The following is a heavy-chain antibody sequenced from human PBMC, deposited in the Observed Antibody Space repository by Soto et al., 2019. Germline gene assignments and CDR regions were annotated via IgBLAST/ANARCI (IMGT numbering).Heavy chain of an antibody. V-gene: IGHV3-30-3*01. CDR2: ISYDGSNK. CDR3: ARALDYDYYGMDV. Sequence: GGSLRLSCAASGFTFSSYAIHWVRQAPGKGLEWVAVISYDGSNKYYADSVKGRFTISRDNSKNTLYLQMNSLRAEDTAVYYCARALDYDYYGMDVWGQGTTVTVSS. CDR1: GFTFSSYA. J-gene: IGHJ6*02.